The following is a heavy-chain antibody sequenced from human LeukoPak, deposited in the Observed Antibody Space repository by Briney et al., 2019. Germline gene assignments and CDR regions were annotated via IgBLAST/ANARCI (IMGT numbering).Heavy chain of an antibody. CDR1: GYSFTSYW. CDR2: IYPGDSDV. Sequence: TGESLKISCKGSGYSFTSYWIGWVRQMPGKGLECMGIIYPGDSDVRYSPSFQGQVTISADKSISTAYLQWSSLKASDTAMYYCARIPSFDFWSGSLFYYFDYWGQGTLVTVSS. D-gene: IGHD3-3*01. J-gene: IGHJ4*01. CDR3: ARIPSFDFWSGSLFYYFDY. V-gene: IGHV5-51*01.